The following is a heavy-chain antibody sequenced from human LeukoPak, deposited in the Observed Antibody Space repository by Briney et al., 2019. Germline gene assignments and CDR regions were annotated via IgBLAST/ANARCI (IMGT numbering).Heavy chain of an antibody. D-gene: IGHD6-19*01. CDR1: GYSSTRYG. CDR2: ISAYNGNT. CDR3: ARSSSGWQDDY. Sequence: GASVKVSCKPSGYSSTRYGISWVRQAPGGVLEWMGWISAYNGNTNYAQKLQGRVTMTTDTSTNTAYMELRSLRSDDTAVYYCARSSSGWQDDYWGQGTLVTVSS. J-gene: IGHJ4*02. V-gene: IGHV1-18*04.